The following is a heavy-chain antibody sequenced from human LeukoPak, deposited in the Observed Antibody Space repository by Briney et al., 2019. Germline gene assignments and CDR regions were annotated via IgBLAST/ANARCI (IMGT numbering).Heavy chain of an antibody. D-gene: IGHD3-16*01. J-gene: IGHJ4*02. CDR3: ARDMNPTVFDF. Sequence: GGSLRFSCAASGFTFTSHWMHWVRQTPGKGLVWVSGIKNDGNDTAYADSVKGRFTISRDNAKNTLYLQMDSLRAEDTAVYYCARDMNPTVFDFWGQGTLVTVSS. CDR2: IKNDGNDT. CDR1: GFTFTSHW. V-gene: IGHV3-74*01.